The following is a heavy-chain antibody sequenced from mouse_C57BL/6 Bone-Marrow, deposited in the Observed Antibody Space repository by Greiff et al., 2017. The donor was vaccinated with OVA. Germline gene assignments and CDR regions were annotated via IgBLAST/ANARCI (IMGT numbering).Heavy chain of an antibody. Sequence: VQLQQSGAELARPGASVKLSCKASGYTFTSYGISWVKQRTGQGLEWIGEIYPRSGNTYYNEKFKGKATLTADKSASTAYMELRSLTSEDSAVYFCARPFYGSSLDYWGQGTTLTVSS. CDR1: GYTFTSYG. CDR2: IYPRSGNT. D-gene: IGHD1-1*01. CDR3: ARPFYGSSLDY. J-gene: IGHJ2*01. V-gene: IGHV1-81*01.